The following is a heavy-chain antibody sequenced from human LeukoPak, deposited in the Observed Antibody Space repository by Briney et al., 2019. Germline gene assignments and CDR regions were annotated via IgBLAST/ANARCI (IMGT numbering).Heavy chain of an antibody. CDR3: ARKFFGHDLYYFDY. D-gene: IGHD3-3*01. CDR1: GFTLSSYS. CDR2: ISSSSSNI. Sequence: GGSLRLSCAASGFTLSSYSMNWVRQAPGKGLEWVSYISSSSSNIHYADSVKGRFTISRDNAKNSPYLQMNSLRAEDTAVYFCARKFFGHDLYYFDYWGQGTLVTVSS. V-gene: IGHV3-48*04. J-gene: IGHJ4*02.